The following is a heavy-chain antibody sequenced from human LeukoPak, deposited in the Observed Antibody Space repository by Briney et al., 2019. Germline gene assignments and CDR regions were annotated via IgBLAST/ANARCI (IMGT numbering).Heavy chain of an antibody. CDR3: AKVGLTWQQLLYYFDY. D-gene: IGHD6-13*01. Sequence: GGSLRLSCAASGFTFSTYAMSWVRQAPGKGLEWVSGISGSGGSTYYADSVKDRFTISRDNSKNTLYLQMNSLRAEDTAVYYCAKVGLTWQQLLYYFDYWGQGTLVTVSS. V-gene: IGHV3-23*01. CDR1: GFTFSTYA. CDR2: ISGSGGST. J-gene: IGHJ4*02.